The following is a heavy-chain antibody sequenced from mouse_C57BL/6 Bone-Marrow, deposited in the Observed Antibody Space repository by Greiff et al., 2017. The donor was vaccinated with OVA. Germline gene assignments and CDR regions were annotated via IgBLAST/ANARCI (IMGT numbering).Heavy chain of an antibody. Sequence: QVQLKESGPGILQSSQTLSLTCSSSGFSLSTSGMGVSWLRQPSGMGLEWLVHTYWDDDNRHNPFLKSRPTTSKDTSRNPVYHKMTSVDTADTAAYNYARRADSGYYAMDYWGQGTSVTVSS. D-gene: IGHD1-3*01. CDR1: GFSLSTSGMG. J-gene: IGHJ4*01. CDR3: ARRADSGYYAMDY. V-gene: IGHV8-12*01. CDR2: TYWDDDN.